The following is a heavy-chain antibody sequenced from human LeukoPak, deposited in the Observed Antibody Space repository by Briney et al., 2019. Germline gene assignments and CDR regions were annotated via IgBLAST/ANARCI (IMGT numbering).Heavy chain of an antibody. Sequence: ASVKVSCKASGGTFSSYAISWVRQAPGQGLEWMGRIIPILGIANYAQKFQGRVTITADKSTSTAYMELSSLRSEDTAVYYCARALYDYVWGSYPVDWGQGTLVTVSS. J-gene: IGHJ4*02. D-gene: IGHD3-16*02. V-gene: IGHV1-69*04. CDR1: GGTFSSYA. CDR2: IIPILGIA. CDR3: ARALYDYVWGSYPVD.